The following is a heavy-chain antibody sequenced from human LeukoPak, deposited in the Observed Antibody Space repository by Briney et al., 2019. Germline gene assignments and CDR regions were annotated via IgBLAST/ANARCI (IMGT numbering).Heavy chain of an antibody. Sequence: GGSLRLSCEASGYTVSDKPMTWVRQAAGKGLEWVSVIYSDGSTYYSEPVKGRFYISRDNSKNTLYLQMNSLRAEDTAVYYCAKVGPPGTVTGIDYWGQGTLVTVSS. J-gene: IGHJ4*02. D-gene: IGHD4-17*01. CDR3: AKVGPPGTVTGIDY. CDR2: IYSDGST. CDR1: GYTVSDKP. V-gene: IGHV3-66*01.